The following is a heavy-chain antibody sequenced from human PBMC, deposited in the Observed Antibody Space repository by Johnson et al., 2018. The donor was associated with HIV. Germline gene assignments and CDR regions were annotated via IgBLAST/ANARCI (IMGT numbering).Heavy chain of an antibody. CDR1: GFTFSSYA. Sequence: QVQLVESGGGLVQPGGSLRLSCAASGFTFSSYAMHWVRQAPGKGLEWVAVISYDGSNKYYADSVKGRFTISRDNSKNTLYLQMNSLRAEDTAVYYCAKDIASGYTNGGTLDIWGQGTMVTVSS. V-gene: IGHV3-30*04. J-gene: IGHJ3*02. CDR2: ISYDGSNK. D-gene: IGHD6-19*01. CDR3: AKDIASGYTNGGTLDI.